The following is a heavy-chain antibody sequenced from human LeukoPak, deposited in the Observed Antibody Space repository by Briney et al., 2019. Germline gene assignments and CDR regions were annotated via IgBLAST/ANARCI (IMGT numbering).Heavy chain of an antibody. J-gene: IGHJ4*02. D-gene: IGHD3-10*01. V-gene: IGHV5-51*01. CDR3: ARRITMVRGVINYFDY. CDR2: IYPGDSDT. CDR1: GYSFTSYW. Sequence: GESLKISCKGSGYSFTSYWIGWVRQMPGKGLEWMGIIYPGDSDTRYSPSFQGQVTISADKSISTAYLQWSSLKASDTAMYYCARRITMVRGVINYFDYWGQGTLVTVSS.